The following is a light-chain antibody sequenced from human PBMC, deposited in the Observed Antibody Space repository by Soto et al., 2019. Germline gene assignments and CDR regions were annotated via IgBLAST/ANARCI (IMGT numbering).Light chain of an antibody. Sequence: EIVMTQSPATLSVSPGERATLSCRASQSVSSNLAWYQQKPGQAPRLLIYGASTRATGIPGSFSGSGSGTDFTLTISSLQSEDFAVYYCQQYDNWPRTFGQETKVDI. CDR2: GAS. CDR3: QQYDNWPRT. J-gene: IGKJ1*01. CDR1: QSVSSN. V-gene: IGKV3-15*01.